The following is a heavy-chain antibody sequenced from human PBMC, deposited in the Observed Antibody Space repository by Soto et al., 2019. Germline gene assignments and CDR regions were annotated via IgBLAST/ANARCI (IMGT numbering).Heavy chain of an antibody. CDR2: IYYSGST. CDR3: ARFTRYYGMDV. V-gene: IGHV4-39*01. Sequence: QLQLQESGPGLVKPSETLSLTCTVSGGSISSSSYYWGWIRQPPGKGLEWIGSIYYSGSTYYNPAIKSLVTISVDTSKDQFSLKLSSVTAADTAVYYCARFTRYYGMDVWGQGTTVTVSS. CDR1: GGSISSSSYY. J-gene: IGHJ6*02.